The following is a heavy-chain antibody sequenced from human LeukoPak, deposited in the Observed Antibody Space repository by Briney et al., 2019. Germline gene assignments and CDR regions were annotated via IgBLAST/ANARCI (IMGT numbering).Heavy chain of an antibody. Sequence: SETLSLTCTVSGGSISSYYWSWIRQPPGKGLEWIGYIYYSGSTNYNPSLRSRVTISVDTSKNQYSLKLSSVTAADTAVYYCARHKGWFGELLWDYYYGMDVWGQGTTVTVSS. V-gene: IGHV4-59*08. CDR2: IYYSGST. J-gene: IGHJ6*02. D-gene: IGHD3-10*01. CDR3: ARHKGWFGELLWDYYYGMDV. CDR1: GGSISSYY.